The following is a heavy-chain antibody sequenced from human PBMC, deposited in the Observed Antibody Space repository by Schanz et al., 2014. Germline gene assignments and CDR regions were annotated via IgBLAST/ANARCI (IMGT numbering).Heavy chain of an antibody. CDR1: GFPFSDYF. J-gene: IGHJ4*02. CDR2: IGNGGVTI. Sequence: QVQLVDSGGGLVKPGGSLRLSCTASGFPFSDYFMAWIRQPPGRGLEWVSYIGNGGVTIYYADSVKGRFTISRDNSKNSLYLQMNSLRAEDTAVYYCARIGGCVFDYWAQGTLVTVSS. V-gene: IGHV3-11*01. CDR3: ARIGGCVFDY. D-gene: IGHD3-10*01.